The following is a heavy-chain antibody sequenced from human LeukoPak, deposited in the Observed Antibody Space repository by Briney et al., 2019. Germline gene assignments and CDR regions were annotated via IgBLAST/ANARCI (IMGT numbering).Heavy chain of an antibody. Sequence: ASVKVSCKASGYTFTSYYMHWVRQAPGQGLEWMGIINPSGGSTSYAQKFQGRVTITRDTSASTAYMELSSLRSEDTAVFYCARDLQWEPKPKGYYFDYWGQGTLVTVSS. J-gene: IGHJ4*02. D-gene: IGHD1-26*01. CDR3: ARDLQWEPKPKGYYFDY. CDR2: INPSGGST. V-gene: IGHV1-46*01. CDR1: GYTFTSYY.